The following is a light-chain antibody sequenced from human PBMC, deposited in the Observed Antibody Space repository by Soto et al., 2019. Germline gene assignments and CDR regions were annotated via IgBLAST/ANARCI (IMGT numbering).Light chain of an antibody. CDR3: SSYTSSSSYV. V-gene: IGLV2-14*01. Sequence: QSALTQPASVSGSPGQSITISCTGTSSDVGGYNCVSWYQQYPGKAPKLMIYEVSHRPSGVSNRFSGSKSGNTASLTISGLQAEDEAAYYCSSYTSSSSYVFGTGTKLTVL. CDR1: SSDVGGYNC. J-gene: IGLJ1*01. CDR2: EVS.